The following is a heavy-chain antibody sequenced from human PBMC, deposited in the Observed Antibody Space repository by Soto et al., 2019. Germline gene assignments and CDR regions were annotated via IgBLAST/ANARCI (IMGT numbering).Heavy chain of an antibody. CDR1: GFTVSSNY. J-gene: IGHJ4*02. V-gene: IGHV3-66*01. CDR2: IYSGGST. Sequence: EVQLVESGGGLVQPGGSLRLSCAASGFTVSSNYMSWVRQAPGKGLEWVSVIYSGGSTYYAHSVKGRFTISRDNSKNTLYLQMNSLRAEDTAVYYCASLYSGYDLVDYWGQGTLVTVSS. D-gene: IGHD5-12*01. CDR3: ASLYSGYDLVDY.